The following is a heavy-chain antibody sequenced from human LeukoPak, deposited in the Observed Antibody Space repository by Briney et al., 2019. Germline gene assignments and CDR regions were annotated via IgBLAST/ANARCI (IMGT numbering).Heavy chain of an antibody. Sequence: GGSLRLSRAASGFTFSSYAMHWVRQAPGKGLEWVAVISYDGSNKYYADSVRCRFSISRDNSKNTLYLQMNSLRAEDTAVYYCAKGQYCSGGSCYFDYWGQGTLVTVSS. CDR2: ISYDGSNK. V-gene: IGHV3-30-3*01. D-gene: IGHD2-15*01. CDR3: AKGQYCSGGSCYFDY. CDR1: GFTFSSYA. J-gene: IGHJ4*02.